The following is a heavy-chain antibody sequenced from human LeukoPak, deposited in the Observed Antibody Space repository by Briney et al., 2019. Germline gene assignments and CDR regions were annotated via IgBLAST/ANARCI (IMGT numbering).Heavy chain of an antibody. V-gene: IGHV3-21*01. D-gene: IGHD3-3*01. CDR1: GFTFSSYS. CDR2: ISSSRSYI. J-gene: IGHJ6*02. Sequence: GGSLRLSCAASGFTFSSYSMNWVRQAPGKGLEWVSSISSSRSYIYYADSVKGRFTISTDNAKKSLHLQMNRLRAEDTAVYYCARGHRRIRFLEWLPSPYGMDVWGQGTTVTVPS. CDR3: ARGHRRIRFLEWLPSPYGMDV.